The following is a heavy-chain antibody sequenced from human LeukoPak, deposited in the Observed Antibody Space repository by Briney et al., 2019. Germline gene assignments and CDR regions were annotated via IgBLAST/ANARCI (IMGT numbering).Heavy chain of an antibody. J-gene: IGHJ6*03. CDR1: GFTFSSSW. V-gene: IGHV3-7*01. CDR2: IKQDGSEQ. Sequence: PGGSLRLSCSASGFTFSSSWMTWVRQAPGKGLEWVANIKQDGSEQYTADSLKGRFTISRDNDKKLVCLQMNSLRVDDTAVYYCARVGPSYYYYYMDAWGNGTTVIVSS. CDR3: ARVGPSYYYYYMDA.